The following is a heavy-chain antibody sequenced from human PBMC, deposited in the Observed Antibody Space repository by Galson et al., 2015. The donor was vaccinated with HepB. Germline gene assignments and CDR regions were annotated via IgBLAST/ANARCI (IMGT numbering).Heavy chain of an antibody. CDR2: IYYSGST. CDR1: GGSISSSSYY. J-gene: IGHJ5*02. D-gene: IGHD3-10*01. Sequence: ETLSLTCTVSGGSISSSSYYWGWIRQPPGKGLEWIGSIYYSGSTYYNPSLKSRVTISVDTSKNQFSLKLSSVTAADTAVYYCARSVITMVRGVMGSGGNWFDPWGQGTLVTVSS. CDR3: ARSVITMVRGVMGSGGNWFDP. V-gene: IGHV4-39*01.